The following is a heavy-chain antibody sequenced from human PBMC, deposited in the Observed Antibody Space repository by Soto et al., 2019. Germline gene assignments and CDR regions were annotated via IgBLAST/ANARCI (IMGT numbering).Heavy chain of an antibody. CDR2: IIPIFGTA. V-gene: IGHV1-69*01. Sequence: QVQLVQSGAEVKKPGSLVKVSCKASGGTFSSYAISWVRQAPGQGLEWMGGIIPIFGTANYAQKFQGRVTITADESTSTAYMELSSLRSEDTAVYYCARDQDLMAAGPSDYWGQGTLVTVSS. D-gene: IGHD6-13*01. J-gene: IGHJ4*02. CDR3: ARDQDLMAAGPSDY. CDR1: GGTFSSYA.